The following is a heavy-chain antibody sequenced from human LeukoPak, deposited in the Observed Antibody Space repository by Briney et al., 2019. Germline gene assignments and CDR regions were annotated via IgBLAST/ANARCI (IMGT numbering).Heavy chain of an antibody. CDR1: GYSFSTYW. Sequence: GESLKTSCKGSGYSFSTYWIGWVRQMPGKGLELMGIIYPGDSDTRYSPSFQGQVTISADKSISTAYLQWSSLKASDSAMYYCARHRASGSGSYYIRYFDYWGQGTLVTVSS. J-gene: IGHJ4*02. CDR3: ARHRASGSGSYYIRYFDY. D-gene: IGHD3-10*01. V-gene: IGHV5-51*01. CDR2: IYPGDSDT.